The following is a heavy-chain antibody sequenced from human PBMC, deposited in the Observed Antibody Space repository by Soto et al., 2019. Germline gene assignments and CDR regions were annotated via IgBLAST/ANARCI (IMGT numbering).Heavy chain of an antibody. CDR3: ARGVYCSSTSCYWGMDV. CDR2: INHSGST. Sequence: QVQLQQWGAGLLKPSETLSLTCAVYGGSLSGYYWSWIRQPPGKGLEWIGEINHSGSTNYNPSLKSPVTISVDTSKNQFSLKVSSMTAADTAVYYCARGVYCSSTSCYWGMDVWGQGTTVTVSS. J-gene: IGHJ6*02. D-gene: IGHD2-2*01. V-gene: IGHV4-34*01. CDR1: GGSLSGYY.